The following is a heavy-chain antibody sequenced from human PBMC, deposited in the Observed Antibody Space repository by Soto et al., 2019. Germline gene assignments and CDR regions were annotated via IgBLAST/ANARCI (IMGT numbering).Heavy chain of an antibody. J-gene: IGHJ4*02. V-gene: IGHV5-51*01. Sequence: GESLKISCKGSGYSFAIYWIGWVRQMPGKGLEWMGIIYPGDSDAKYSPSFQGQVTISADKSINTAYLHWSSLKASDSAIYYCARGLFGVPVPFFDYWGQGTLVTVSS. D-gene: IGHD3-3*01. CDR2: IYPGDSDA. CDR3: ARGLFGVPVPFFDY. CDR1: GYSFAIYW.